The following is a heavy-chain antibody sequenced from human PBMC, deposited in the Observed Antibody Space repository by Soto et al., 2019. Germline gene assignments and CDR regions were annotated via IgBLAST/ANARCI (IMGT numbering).Heavy chain of an antibody. V-gene: IGHV3-7*05. CDR1: EFTFNNYW. Sequence: GGSLRLASGASEFTFNNYWMNWVRQAPGKGLEWVANINPDGSEKRHVDSVKGRFIVSRDNAKNSLYLQMNSLRAEDTAVYYCAKENDFWSRGCAYWGQGTLVTVSS. CDR3: AKENDFWSRGCAY. D-gene: IGHD3-3*01. CDR2: INPDGSEK. J-gene: IGHJ4*02.